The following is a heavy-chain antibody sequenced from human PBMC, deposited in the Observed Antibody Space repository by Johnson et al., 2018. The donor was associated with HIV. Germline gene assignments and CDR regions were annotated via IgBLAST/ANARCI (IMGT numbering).Heavy chain of an antibody. CDR1: QFTFSSYY. V-gene: IGHV3-7*01. Sequence: VQLMESGGGLAKPAWSPRLSCAASQFTFSSYYMNCVRQAPGNVLEWVANIKQDGSEKYYVDSVKGRFPISRDNAKNSLYLQMNSLRPEDTAVFYCARGPGYNDGWGAFVIWGQGTVVTVSS. J-gene: IGHJ3*02. CDR3: ARGPGYNDGWGAFVI. D-gene: IGHD5-18*01. CDR2: IKQDGSEK.